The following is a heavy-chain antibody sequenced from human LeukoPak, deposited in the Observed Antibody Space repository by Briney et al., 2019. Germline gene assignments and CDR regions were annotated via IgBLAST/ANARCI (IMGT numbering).Heavy chain of an antibody. CDR2: ITSSSSYI. D-gene: IGHD3-10*01. Sequence: GGSLRLSCAASGFTFSSYNMNWVRQAPGKGLEWVSSITSSSSYIYYADSVKGRFTISRDNAKNSLYLQINSLRAEDTAVYYCARGAYGSGSYGDNWFDPWGQGTLVTVSS. CDR3: ARGAYGSGSYGDNWFDP. V-gene: IGHV3-21*01. CDR1: GFTFSSYN. J-gene: IGHJ5*02.